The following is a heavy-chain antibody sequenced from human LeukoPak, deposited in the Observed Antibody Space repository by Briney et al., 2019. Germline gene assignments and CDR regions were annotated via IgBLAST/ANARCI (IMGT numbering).Heavy chain of an antibody. CDR2: IYSGGST. D-gene: IGHD3-10*01. J-gene: IGHJ4*02. CDR3: ARAYTYYYGSGSYYPF. Sequence: GGSLRLSCAASGFTVSSNYMSWVRQAPGKGLEWVSVIYSGGSTYYADSVKGRFTISRDNSKNTLYLQMNSLRAEDTAVYYCARAYTYYYGSGSYYPFWGQGTLVTVSS. CDR1: GFTVSSNY. V-gene: IGHV3-66*01.